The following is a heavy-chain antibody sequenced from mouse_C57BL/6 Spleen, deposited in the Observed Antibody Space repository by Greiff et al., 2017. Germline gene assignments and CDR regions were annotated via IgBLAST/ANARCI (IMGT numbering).Heavy chain of an antibody. CDR2: INPNNGGT. CDR3: ARHYSNYVYWYFDV. CDR1: GYTFTDYN. V-gene: IGHV1-18*01. Sequence: VQLQQSGPELVKPGASVKIPCKASGYTFTDYNMDWVKQSHGKSLEWIGDINPNNGGTIYNQKFKGKATLTVDKSSSTAYMELRSLTSEDTAVYYCARHYSNYVYWYFDVWGTGTTVTVSS. D-gene: IGHD2-5*01. J-gene: IGHJ1*03.